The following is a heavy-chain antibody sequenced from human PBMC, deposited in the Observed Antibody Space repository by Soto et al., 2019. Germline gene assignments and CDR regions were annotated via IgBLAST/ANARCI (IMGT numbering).Heavy chain of an antibody. D-gene: IGHD5-18*01. CDR3: ARGIQLWKTIDY. J-gene: IGHJ4*02. CDR1: GGSFSGYY. CDR2: INHSGST. V-gene: IGHV4-34*01. Sequence: PSETLSLTCAVYGGSFSGYYWSWIRQPPGKGLEWIGEINHSGSTNYNPSLKSRVTISVDTSKNQFSLKLSSVTAADTAVYYCARGIQLWKTIDYWGQGTRVT.